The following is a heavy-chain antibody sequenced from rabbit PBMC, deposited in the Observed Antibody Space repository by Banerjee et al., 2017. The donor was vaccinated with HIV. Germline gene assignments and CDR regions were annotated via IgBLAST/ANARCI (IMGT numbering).Heavy chain of an antibody. D-gene: IGHD7-1*01. J-gene: IGHJ3*01. Sequence: QEQLVESGGGLVQPEGSLTLTCKASGFSFIASYWACWVRQAPGKGLEWIACIYTGDGNTYYASWAKGRFTISKTSSTTVTLQMTSLTVADTATYFCAKSVSGYTATRLDLWGPGTLVTVS. CDR1: GFSFIASYW. CDR3: AKSVSGYTATRLDL. V-gene: IGHV1S45*01. CDR2: IYTGDGNT.